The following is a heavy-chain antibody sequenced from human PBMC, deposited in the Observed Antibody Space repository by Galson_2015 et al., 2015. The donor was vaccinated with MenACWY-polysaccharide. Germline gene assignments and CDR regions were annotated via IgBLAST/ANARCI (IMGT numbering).Heavy chain of an antibody. D-gene: IGHD3-3*01. V-gene: IGHV3-23*01. Sequence: SVKVSCAASGFTFSSYAMSWVRQAPGKGLEWVATIRSSGSNTYYADSVQGRFTITRDNSNNTLYLQMSSLRAEDTAVYYCAKDSTDFWSVAGRFDYWGQGTLVTVSS. CDR2: IRSSGSNT. J-gene: IGHJ4*02. CDR3: AKDSTDFWSVAGRFDY. CDR1: GFTFSSYA.